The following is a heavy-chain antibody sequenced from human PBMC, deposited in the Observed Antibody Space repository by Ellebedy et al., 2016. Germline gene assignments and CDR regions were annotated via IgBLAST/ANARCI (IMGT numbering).Heavy chain of an antibody. CDR1: GYAFTSYD. D-gene: IGHD4-17*01. V-gene: IGHV1-8*01. J-gene: IGHJ4*02. Sequence: ASVKVSCXASGYAFTSYDINWVRQATGQGLEWMGWMNPNSGNTGYAQKFQGRVTMTRNTSISTAYMELSRLRSDDTAVYYCARDGGDYAGSYFDYWGQGTLVTVSS. CDR2: MNPNSGNT. CDR3: ARDGGDYAGSYFDY.